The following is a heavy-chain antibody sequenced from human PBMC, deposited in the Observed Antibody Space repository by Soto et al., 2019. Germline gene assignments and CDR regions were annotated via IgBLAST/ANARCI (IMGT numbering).Heavy chain of an antibody. CDR3: ARDRVAAGWGLGWYYYGRDV. V-gene: IGHV3-21*01. CDR1: GFTFSSYS. Sequence: EVQLVESGGGLVKPGGSLRLSCAASGFTFSSYSMNWVRQAPGKGLEWVSSISSSSSYIYYADSVKGRFTISRDNAKNSLYLQMNSLRAEDTGVYYCARDRVAAGWGLGWYYYGRDVWGQGTTVTVSS. D-gene: IGHD6-25*01. J-gene: IGHJ6*02. CDR2: ISSSSSYI.